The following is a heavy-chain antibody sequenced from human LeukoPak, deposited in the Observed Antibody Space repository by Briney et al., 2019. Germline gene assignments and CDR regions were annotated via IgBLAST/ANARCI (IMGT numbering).Heavy chain of an antibody. CDR3: ATWAY. Sequence: QPGGSLRLSCAASAYSLSRYWMSWVRQAPGRGLGWVANINQDGSEKYYVDSVNGRFTISRDNAKNALYLQMNSLRAEDTAVYYCATWAYWGQGTLVTVSS. CDR2: INQDGSEK. CDR1: AYSLSRYW. J-gene: IGHJ4*02. V-gene: IGHV3-7*01. D-gene: IGHD7-27*01.